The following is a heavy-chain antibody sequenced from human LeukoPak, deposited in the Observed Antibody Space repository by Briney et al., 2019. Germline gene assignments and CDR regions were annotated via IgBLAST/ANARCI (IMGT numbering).Heavy chain of an antibody. D-gene: IGHD6-19*01. V-gene: IGHV4-59*12. Sequence: SETLSLTCTVSGGSISSYYWSWIRQSPGKGLEWIAYIDYSGITNYNPSLKSRVTISLDMSKNQFSLNVRSVTAADTAVYYCVRVLGSGWTGSDNWGQGTLVIVSS. CDR3: VRVLGSGWTGSDN. CDR2: IDYSGIT. J-gene: IGHJ4*02. CDR1: GGSISSYY.